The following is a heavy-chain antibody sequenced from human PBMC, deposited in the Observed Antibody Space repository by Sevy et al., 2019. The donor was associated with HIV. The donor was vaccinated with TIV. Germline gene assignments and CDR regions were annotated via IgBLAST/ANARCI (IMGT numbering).Heavy chain of an antibody. D-gene: IGHD2-2*01. V-gene: IGHV1-18*01. CDR3: GRGKPQGVVVLPGAMWGGVDY. CDR2: ISPYTGDT. J-gene: IGHJ4*02. Sequence: ASVKVSCRASGYTFRSYGISWVRQAPGQGLEWMGWISPYTGDTDFAQKVQGRVSMTSDTSTSTAYMELRSLRSDDTAVDYCGRGKPQGVVVLPGAMWGGVDYWGQGTLVTVSS. CDR1: GYTFRSYG.